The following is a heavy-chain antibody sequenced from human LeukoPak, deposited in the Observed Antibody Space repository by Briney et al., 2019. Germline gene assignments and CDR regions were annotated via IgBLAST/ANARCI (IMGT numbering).Heavy chain of an antibody. V-gene: IGHV3-30*04. CDR1: GFTFSSYA. Sequence: GESLRLSCVVSGFTFSSYAMHWVRQAPGKGLEWVAVISYDGSNKYYADSVKGRFTISRDNSKNTLYPQMNSLRAEDTAVYYCAREEQLRDSFDYWGQGTLVTVSS. J-gene: IGHJ4*02. CDR3: AREEQLRDSFDY. CDR2: ISYDGSNK. D-gene: IGHD5-18*01.